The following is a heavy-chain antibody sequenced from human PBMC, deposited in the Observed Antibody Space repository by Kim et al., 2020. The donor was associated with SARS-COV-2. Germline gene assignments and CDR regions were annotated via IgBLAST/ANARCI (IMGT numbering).Heavy chain of an antibody. D-gene: IGHD6-19*01. V-gene: IGHV4-39*07. CDR3: ARDVLGIAVAGTPNWFDP. Sequence: KSRVTISVAASKNQFSLKLSSVTAADTAVYYCARDVLGIAVAGTPNWFDPWGQGTLVTVSS. J-gene: IGHJ5*02.